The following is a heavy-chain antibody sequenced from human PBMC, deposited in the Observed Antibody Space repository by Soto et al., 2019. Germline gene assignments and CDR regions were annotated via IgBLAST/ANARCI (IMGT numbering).Heavy chain of an antibody. V-gene: IGHV3-30-3*01. J-gene: IGHJ4*02. CDR3: ARDSSWYQFDY. Sequence: QVQLVESGGGVVQPGRSLRLSCAASGFTFSSYAMHWVRQAPGKGLEWVAVISYDGSNKYYADSVKGRFTISRDNSKNTLYLQMNSLRAEDTAAYYCARDSSWYQFDYWGQGTLVTVSS. D-gene: IGHD6-13*01. CDR1: GFTFSSYA. CDR2: ISYDGSNK.